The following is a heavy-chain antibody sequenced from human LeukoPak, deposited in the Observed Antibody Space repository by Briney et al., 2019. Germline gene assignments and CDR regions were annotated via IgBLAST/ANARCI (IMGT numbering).Heavy chain of an antibody. D-gene: IGHD3-10*01. J-gene: IGHJ4*02. CDR2: IYYSGST. V-gene: IGHV4-59*08. Sequence: SETLSLTCTVSGGSISSYYWSWIRQPPGKGLEWIGYIYYSGSTNNNPSLKSRVTISVDTSKNQFSLKLSSVTAADTAVYYCARLIYFTGSYSASLDYWGQGTLVTVSS. CDR1: GGSISSYY. CDR3: ARLIYFTGSYSASLDY.